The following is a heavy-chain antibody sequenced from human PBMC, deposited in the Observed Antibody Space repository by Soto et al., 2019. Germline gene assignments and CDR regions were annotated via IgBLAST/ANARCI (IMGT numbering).Heavy chain of an antibody. V-gene: IGHV3-33*06. CDR2: LWYHGSDK. Sequence: GGSLRLSCATSGFTFSDYVMHWVRQAPGKGLEWVAVLWYHGSDKYYADSVKGRFTISRDNSKSTVYLELNNLSAEDTAVYHCAKNQGVELVPLATVDWFDPWGQGSVVTVSS. CDR1: GFTFSDYV. CDR3: AKNQGVELVPLATVDWFDP. J-gene: IGHJ5*02. D-gene: IGHD1-26*01.